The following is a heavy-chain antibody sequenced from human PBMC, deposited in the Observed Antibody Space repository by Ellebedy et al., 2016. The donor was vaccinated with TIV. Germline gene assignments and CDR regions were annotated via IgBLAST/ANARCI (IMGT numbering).Heavy chain of an antibody. V-gene: IGHV4-31*03. Sequence: SETLSLTXTVSGGSISSGGYHWSWIRQHPGKGLEWIEYIYYSGSTYCNPSLKRRVTISVDTSKNQFSPKLSSVTAADTAVYFCAREGQLWLETDYWGQGTLVTVSS. D-gene: IGHD5-18*01. CDR2: IYYSGST. J-gene: IGHJ4*02. CDR1: GGSISSGGYH. CDR3: AREGQLWLETDY.